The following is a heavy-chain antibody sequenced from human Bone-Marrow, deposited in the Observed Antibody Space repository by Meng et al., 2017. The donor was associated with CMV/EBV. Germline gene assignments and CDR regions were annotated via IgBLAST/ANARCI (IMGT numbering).Heavy chain of an antibody. CDR1: GYTFTGHF. CDR3: ARGTGSSWFDY. CDR2: INPNNGGT. J-gene: IGHJ4*02. D-gene: IGHD1-26*01. Sequence: CQASGYTFTGHFLHWVRQAPGQGLEWMGWINPNNGGTNYAQKFQGRVTMTRDTSISTAYMELNYLTSDDTAVYYCARGTGSSWFDYWGQGTLVTVSS. V-gene: IGHV1-2*02.